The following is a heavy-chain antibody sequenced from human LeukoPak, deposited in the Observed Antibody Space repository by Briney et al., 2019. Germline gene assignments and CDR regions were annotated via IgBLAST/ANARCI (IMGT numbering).Heavy chain of an antibody. CDR3: AREWVGVRGKSRFDS. V-gene: IGHV3-7*05. CDR1: GFSFTNAW. D-gene: IGHD3-3*01. J-gene: IGHJ4*02. CDR2: IKQDGSEK. Sequence: PGGSLRLSCAASGFSFTNAWMTCGRQAPEKGLESVANIKQDGSEKNYVDSVKGRFTISRDNAKNSLYMQMNSLRAEDTAVYYCAREWVGVRGKSRFDSWRQGTLVTVSS.